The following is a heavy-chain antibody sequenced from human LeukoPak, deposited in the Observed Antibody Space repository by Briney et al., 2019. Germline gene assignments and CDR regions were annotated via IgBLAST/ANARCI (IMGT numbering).Heavy chain of an antibody. CDR2: VSTSATTI. V-gene: IGHV3-11*01. CDR1: GFTFSDYY. CDR3: ARDTELVRMDY. Sequence: GGSLRLSCAASGFTFSDYYMSWIRQAPGKGLEWVSYVSTSATTIYYADSVKGRFTVSRDNAKNSLYLQMNSLRAEDTAVYYCARDTELVRMDYWGQGTLVTVSS. D-gene: IGHD3-10*01. J-gene: IGHJ4*02.